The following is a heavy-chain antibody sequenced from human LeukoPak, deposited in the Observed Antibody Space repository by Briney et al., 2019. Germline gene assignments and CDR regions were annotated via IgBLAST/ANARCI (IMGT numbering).Heavy chain of an antibody. Sequence: PGRSLRLSCAASGFTFDDYAMHWVRQAPGKGLEWVSGISWNSGSIGYADSVKGRFTISRDNAKNSLYLQMNSLRAEDTALYYCAKAASYYYDSSGYYYGLRVFDIWGQGTMVTVSS. CDR3: AKAASYYYDSSGYYYGLRVFDI. J-gene: IGHJ3*02. CDR2: ISWNSGSI. CDR1: GFTFDDYA. D-gene: IGHD3-22*01. V-gene: IGHV3-9*01.